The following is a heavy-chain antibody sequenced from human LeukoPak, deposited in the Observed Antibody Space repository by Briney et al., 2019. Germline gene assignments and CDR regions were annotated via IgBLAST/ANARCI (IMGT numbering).Heavy chain of an antibody. Sequence: SETLSLTCTVSGGSISSSSYYWGWIRQPPGKGLEWIGSIYYSGSTYYNPSLKSRVTMSVDTSKNQFSLKLSSVTAADTAVYYCARAPYYYDSNNDAFDIWGQGTMVTVSS. J-gene: IGHJ3*02. CDR2: IYYSGST. CDR1: GGSISSSSYY. D-gene: IGHD3-22*01. V-gene: IGHV4-39*07. CDR3: ARAPYYYDSNNDAFDI.